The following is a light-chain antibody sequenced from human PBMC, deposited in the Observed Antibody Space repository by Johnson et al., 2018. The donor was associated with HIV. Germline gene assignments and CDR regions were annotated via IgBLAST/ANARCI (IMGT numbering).Light chain of an antibody. V-gene: IGLV1-51*02. J-gene: IGLJ1*01. CDR2: EIN. CDR1: NSNIGNNY. Sequence: QSVLTQPPSVSAAPGQKVTISCSGSNSNIGNNYVSWYQQLPGTAPKLLIYEINKRPSGIPDRFSGSKSGTSATLGITGLQTGDEADYYCGTWDSSLSAYVFSTRTKVTVL. CDR3: GTWDSSLSAYV.